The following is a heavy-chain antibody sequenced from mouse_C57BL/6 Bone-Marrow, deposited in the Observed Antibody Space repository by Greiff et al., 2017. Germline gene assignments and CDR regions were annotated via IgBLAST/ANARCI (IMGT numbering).Heavy chain of an antibody. CDR1: GYSFTSYY. D-gene: IGHD2-2*01. J-gene: IGHJ2*01. CDR3: AREGYGYDLYYFDY. V-gene: IGHV1-66*01. Sequence: VQLQESGPELVKPGASVKISCKASGYSFTSYYIHWVKQRPGQGLEWIGWIYPGSGNTKYNEKFKGKATLTADTSSSTAYMQLSSLTSEDSAVYYWAREGYGYDLYYFDYWGQGTTLTVSS. CDR2: IYPGSGNT.